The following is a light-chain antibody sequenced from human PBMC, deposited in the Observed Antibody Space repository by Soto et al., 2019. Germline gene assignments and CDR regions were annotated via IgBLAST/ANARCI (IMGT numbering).Light chain of an antibody. J-gene: IGKJ4*01. CDR2: DVS. Sequence: DIQMTQSPSTLSASVGDRVTITCRASQSISRWLAWYRQKPGKAPEVVIYDVSTLAFGVPSRISGSGSGTEFTLTISSLQSDDFATYYCQQYDNYKPLTFGGGTKVDIK. CDR3: QQYDNYKPLT. CDR1: QSISRW. V-gene: IGKV1-5*01.